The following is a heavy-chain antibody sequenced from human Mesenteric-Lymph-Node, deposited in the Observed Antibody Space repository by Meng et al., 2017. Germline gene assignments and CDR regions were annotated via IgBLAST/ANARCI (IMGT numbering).Heavy chain of an antibody. Sequence: GGSLRLSCAASGFTFSSYAMHWVRQAPGKGLEWVAVISYDGSNKYYADSVKGRFTISRDNSKNTLYLQMNSLRAEDTAVYYCARDGRRGYYDSSGYSDYYFDYWGQGTLVTVSS. D-gene: IGHD3-22*01. CDR2: ISYDGSNK. J-gene: IGHJ4*02. V-gene: IGHV3-30*14. CDR3: ARDGRRGYYDSSGYSDYYFDY. CDR1: GFTFSSYA.